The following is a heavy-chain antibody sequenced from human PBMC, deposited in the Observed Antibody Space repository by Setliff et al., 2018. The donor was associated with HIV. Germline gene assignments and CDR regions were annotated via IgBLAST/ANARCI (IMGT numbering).Heavy chain of an antibody. J-gene: IGHJ4*02. CDR3: VRDRDWAFDY. CDR1: GFTFSTYW. Sequence: GGSLRLSCTASGFTFSTYWMHWVRQAPGKGLVWVSHINNDGRKTTYADSMEGRFTISRDDAKNSLYLQMDSLRAEDTAVYYCVRDRDWAFDYWGQGILVTVSS. CDR2: INNDGRKT. V-gene: IGHV3-74*03. D-gene: IGHD3-9*01.